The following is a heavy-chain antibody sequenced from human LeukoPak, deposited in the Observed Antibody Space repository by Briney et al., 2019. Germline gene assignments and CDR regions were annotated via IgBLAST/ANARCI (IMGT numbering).Heavy chain of an antibody. J-gene: IGHJ4*02. V-gene: IGHV3-9*01. CDR1: GFTFDDYA. CDR2: ISWNSGSI. CDR3: AKAQRFTYYDFWSGYYSPLFDY. Sequence: GGSLRLSCAASGFTFDDYAMHWVRQAPGKGLEWVSGISWNSGSIGYADSVKGRFTISRDNAKNSLYLQMNSLRAEDTALYYCAKAQRFTYYDFWSGYYSPLFDYWGQGTLVTVSS. D-gene: IGHD3-3*01.